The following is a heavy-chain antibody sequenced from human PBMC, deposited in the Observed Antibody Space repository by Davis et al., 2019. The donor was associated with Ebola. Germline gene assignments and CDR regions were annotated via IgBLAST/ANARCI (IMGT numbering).Heavy chain of an antibody. D-gene: IGHD4-17*01. CDR2: ISSSSSTI. J-gene: IGHJ4*02. CDR3: ARGRTATNYVDY. V-gene: IGHV3-48*02. Sequence: PGGSLRLSCAASGFTFSSYSMNWVRQAPGKGPEWVSYISSSSSTIYYADSVKGRFTISRDNAKNSLYLQMNSLRDEDTAVFYCARGRTATNYVDYWGPGILVTVSS. CDR1: GFTFSSYS.